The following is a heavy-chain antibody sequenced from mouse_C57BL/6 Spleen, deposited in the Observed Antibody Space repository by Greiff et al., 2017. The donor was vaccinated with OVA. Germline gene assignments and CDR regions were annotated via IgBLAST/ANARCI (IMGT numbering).Heavy chain of an antibody. CDR1: GYTFTDYN. J-gene: IGHJ1*03. Sequence: EVQLQQSGPELVKPGASVKMSCKASGYTFTDYNMHWVKQSHGKSLEWIGYINPNNGGTSYNQKFKGKATLTVNQSSSTAYMELRSLTSEDSAVYYCARLGGLPLTEYFDVWGTGTTVTVAS. D-gene: IGHD2-2*01. CDR3: ARLGGLPLTEYFDV. CDR2: INPNNGGT. V-gene: IGHV1-22*01.